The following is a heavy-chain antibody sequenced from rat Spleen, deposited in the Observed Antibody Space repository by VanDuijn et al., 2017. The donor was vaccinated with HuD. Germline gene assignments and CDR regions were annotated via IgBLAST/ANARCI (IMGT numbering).Heavy chain of an antibody. CDR2: ISYSGST. J-gene: IGHJ1*01. V-gene: IGHV3-1*01. D-gene: IGHD1-2*01. Sequence: EVQLQESGPGLVKPSQSLSLTCSVTGYSITSNYWGWIRKFPGNKMEWMGYISYSGSTSYNPSLKSRISITRDTSKNQFFLQLNSVTTEDTATYYCARVYSSYIGYWYFDFWGPGTMVTVSS. CDR1: GYSITSNY. CDR3: ARVYSSYIGYWYFDF.